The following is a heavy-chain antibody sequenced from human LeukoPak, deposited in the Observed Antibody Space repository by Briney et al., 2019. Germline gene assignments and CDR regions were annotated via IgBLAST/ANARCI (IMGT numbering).Heavy chain of an antibody. Sequence: GGSLRLSCAASGFTFSSYEMNCISSSGSTIYYADSVKGRFTISRDNAKNSPYLQMNSLRAEDTAVYYCAELGITMIGGVWGKGTTVTISS. D-gene: IGHD3-10*02. J-gene: IGHJ6*04. CDR2: ISSSGSTI. CDR1: GFTFSSYE. V-gene: IGHV3-48*03. CDR3: AELGITMIGGV.